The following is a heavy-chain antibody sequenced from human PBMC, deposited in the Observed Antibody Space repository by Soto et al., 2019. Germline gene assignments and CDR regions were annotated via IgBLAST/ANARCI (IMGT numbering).Heavy chain of an antibody. CDR3: ARTYYDILTGYYVVRRQRNWFDP. CDR2: INHSGST. Sequence: PSETLSLTCAVYGGSFSGYYWSWIRQPPGKGLEWIGEINHSGSTNYNPSLKSRVTISVDTSKNQFSLKLSSVTAADTAVYYCARTYYDILTGYYVVRRQRNWFDPWGQGTLVTVSS. CDR1: GGSFSGYY. J-gene: IGHJ5*02. D-gene: IGHD3-9*01. V-gene: IGHV4-34*01.